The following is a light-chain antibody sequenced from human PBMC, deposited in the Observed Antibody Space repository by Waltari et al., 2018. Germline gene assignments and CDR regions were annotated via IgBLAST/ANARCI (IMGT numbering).Light chain of an antibody. CDR1: QSVDTC. J-gene: IGKJ4*01. CDR3: HQRSNWPLT. Sequence: DIVLTTSPATLSLSPGERATLSCRASQSVDTCLALHQHKPGQVPRLLIYDASNRATGIPARFRGSVSDADFTLIISSLEPGDFAVYYGHQRSNWPLTFGGGTKVEIK. CDR2: DAS. V-gene: IGKV3-11*01.